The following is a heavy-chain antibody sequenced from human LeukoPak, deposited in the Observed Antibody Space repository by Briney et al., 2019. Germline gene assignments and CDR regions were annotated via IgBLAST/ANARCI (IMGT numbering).Heavy chain of an antibody. CDR1: GGSVSSDY. J-gene: IGHJ4*02. CDR2: IYHTGNS. CDR3: ARHPFSSPFDY. Sequence: SEALSLTCTVSGGSVSSDYWSWIRQPPGKGLEWIGYIYHTGNSNYNPSLKSRATISLDTSKNQFSLKLTSVTAADTAVYFCARHPFSSPFDYWGQGTLVTVSS. V-gene: IGHV4-59*08.